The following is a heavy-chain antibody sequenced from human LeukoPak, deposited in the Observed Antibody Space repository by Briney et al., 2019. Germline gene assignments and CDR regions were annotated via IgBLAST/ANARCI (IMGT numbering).Heavy chain of an antibody. J-gene: IGHJ5*02. CDR3: AMIAAAGPNWFDP. CDR1: GGTFSSYA. V-gene: IGHV1-69*06. CDR2: IIPIFGTA. D-gene: IGHD6-13*01. Sequence: GASVKVSCKASGGTFSSYAISWVRQAPGQGLEWMGGIIPIFGTANYAQRFQGRVTITADKSTSTAYMELSSPRSEDTAVYYCAMIAAAGPNWFDPWGQGTLVTVSS.